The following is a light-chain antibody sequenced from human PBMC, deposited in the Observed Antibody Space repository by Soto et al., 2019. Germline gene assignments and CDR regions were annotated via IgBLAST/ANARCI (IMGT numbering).Light chain of an antibody. CDR1: SSDVGGYNF. V-gene: IGLV2-11*01. CDR2: DVS. CDR3: CSYAGSYSYV. J-gene: IGLJ1*01. Sequence: SVVTRPRSVCESPGQSDTISCTGTSSDVGGYNFVSWYQHHPGKAPKLMIYDVSKRPSGVPDRFSGSKSGYTASLTISGLQAEDEADYYCCSYAGSYSYVFGTGTKVTVL.